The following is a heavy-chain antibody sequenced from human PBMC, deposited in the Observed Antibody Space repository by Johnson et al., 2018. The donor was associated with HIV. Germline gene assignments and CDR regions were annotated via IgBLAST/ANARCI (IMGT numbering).Heavy chain of an antibody. D-gene: IGHD1-26*01. J-gene: IGHJ3*02. V-gene: IGHV3-13*01. CDR2: IGTAGDT. CDR1: GFTFSSYD. Sequence: VQLVESGGGLVQPGGSLRLSCAASGFTFSSYDMHWVRQATGQGLEWVSAIGTAGDTYYPGSVKGRFTISRENAKNSLYLQMNSLRAGDTAVYYCARGPPLQWELRGNAFDIWGQGTMVTVSS. CDR3: ARGPPLQWELRGNAFDI.